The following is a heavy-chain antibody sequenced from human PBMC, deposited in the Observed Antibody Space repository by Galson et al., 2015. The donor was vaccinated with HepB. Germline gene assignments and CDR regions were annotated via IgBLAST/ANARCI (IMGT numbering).Heavy chain of an antibody. V-gene: IGHV3-30*18. CDR1: GFTFSSYG. Sequence: SLRLSCAASGFTFSSYGMHWVRQAPGKGLEWVAVISYDGSNKYYADSVKGRFTISRDNSKNTLYLQMNSLRAEDTAVYYCAKGGRSGMGDAFDIWGQGTMVTVSS. D-gene: IGHD1-14*01. J-gene: IGHJ3*02. CDR2: ISYDGSNK. CDR3: AKGGRSGMGDAFDI.